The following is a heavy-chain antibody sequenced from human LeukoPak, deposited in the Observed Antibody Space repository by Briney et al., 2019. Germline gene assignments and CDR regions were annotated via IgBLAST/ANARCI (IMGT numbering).Heavy chain of an antibody. Sequence: GGSLRLSCATSGLSFSGAWMTWVRQPPGKGLEWVGRITSRNDGETTDYAAPVKGRFTISRDDSKNTIYLQMNSLKTEDTAVYYCNTDINTIYGKVHWGQGTLVTVSS. CDR3: NTDINTIYGKVH. D-gene: IGHD4-17*01. CDR2: ITSRNDGETT. J-gene: IGHJ4*02. V-gene: IGHV3-15*01. CDR1: GLSFSGAW.